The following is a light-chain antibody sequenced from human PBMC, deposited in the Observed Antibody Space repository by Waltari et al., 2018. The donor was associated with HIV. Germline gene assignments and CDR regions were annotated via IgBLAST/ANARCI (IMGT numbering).Light chain of an antibody. CDR2: GAS. CDR1: QGVNTN. CDR3: HQYNNWPYT. J-gene: IGKJ2*01. V-gene: IGKV3-15*01. Sequence: MMQSPDILPVSPGEGVTLTCRASQGVNTNVAWYQQRPGQAPRLLIYGASTRAAGFPARFSGGGSGTEFTLTISSLQSEDFALYFCHQYNNWPYTFGQGTKLDIK.